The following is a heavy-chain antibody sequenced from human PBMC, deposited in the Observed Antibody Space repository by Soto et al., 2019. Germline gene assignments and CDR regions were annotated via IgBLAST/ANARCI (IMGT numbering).Heavy chain of an antibody. Sequence: QVQLQESGPGLVKPSQTLSFTCTVSGGSISSGGYYWSWIRQHPGKGLEWIGYIYYSGSTYYNPSLKSRVTISVDTSKNQFSLKLSSVTAADTAVYYCARELRFGEDYYGMGVWGQGTTVTVSS. CDR3: ARELRFGEDYYGMGV. CDR2: IYYSGST. CDR1: GGSISSGGYY. V-gene: IGHV4-31*03. J-gene: IGHJ6*02. D-gene: IGHD3-10*01.